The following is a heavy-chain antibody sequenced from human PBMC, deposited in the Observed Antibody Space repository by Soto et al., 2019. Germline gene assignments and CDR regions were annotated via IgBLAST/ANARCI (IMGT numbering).Heavy chain of an antibody. V-gene: IGHV1-18*01. CDR3: ARGLRLWFGGYYYYGMDV. CDR1: GYTFTSYG. CDR2: ISAYNGNT. Sequence: ASVKVSCKASGYTFTSYGISWVRQAPGQGLEWMGWISAYNGNTNYAQKLQGRVTMTTDTSTSIAYMELRSLRSDDTAMYYCARGLRLWFGGYYYYGMDVWGQGTTVTVSS. J-gene: IGHJ6*02. D-gene: IGHD3-10*01.